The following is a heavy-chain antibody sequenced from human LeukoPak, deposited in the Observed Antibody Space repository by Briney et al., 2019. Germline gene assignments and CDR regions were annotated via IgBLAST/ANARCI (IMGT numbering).Heavy chain of an antibody. CDR2: IIPIFGTA. CDR3: ASDYDTPGDGAFDI. D-gene: IGHD3-22*01. CDR1: GGTFSSYA. V-gene: IGHV1-69*06. J-gene: IGHJ3*02. Sequence: SVKVSCKASGGTFSSYAISWVRQAPGQGLEWMGGIIPIFGTANYAQKFQGRVTITADKSTSTAYMELSSLRSEDTAVYYCASDYDTPGDGAFDIWGQGTMVTVSS.